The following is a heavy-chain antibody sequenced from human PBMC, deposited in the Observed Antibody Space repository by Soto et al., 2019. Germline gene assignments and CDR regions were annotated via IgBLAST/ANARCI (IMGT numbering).Heavy chain of an antibody. J-gene: IGHJ4*02. D-gene: IGHD3-9*01. CDR3: ARARGDILPGWPRHFDY. Sequence: SETLSLTCVVSGGSVSSGGFSWDWFRQPPGKGLEWIGYIYHTGTTYYNMSLKSRVTISVDRSKNQFSLKLSSVTAADTAVYYCARARGDILPGWPRHFDYWGQGTLVTVSS. V-gene: IGHV4-30-2*01. CDR2: IYHTGTT. CDR1: GGSVSSGGFS.